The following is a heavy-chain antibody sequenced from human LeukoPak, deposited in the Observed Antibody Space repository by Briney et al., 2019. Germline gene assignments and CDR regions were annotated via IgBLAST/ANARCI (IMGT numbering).Heavy chain of an antibody. D-gene: IGHD2-15*01. V-gene: IGHV3-23*01. J-gene: IGHJ4*02. Sequence: GGPLRLSCAASGFTFSSSAMSWVRQAPGKGLEWVSAISNNGGYTYYADSVQGRFTISRDNSKSTLCLQMNSLRAEDTAVYYCAKQLGYCSDGSCYFPYWGQGTLVIVSS. CDR2: ISNNGGYT. CDR1: GFTFSSSA. CDR3: AKQLGYCSDGSCYFPY.